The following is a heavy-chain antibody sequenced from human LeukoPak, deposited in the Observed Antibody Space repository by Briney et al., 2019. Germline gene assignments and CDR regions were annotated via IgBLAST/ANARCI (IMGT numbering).Heavy chain of an antibody. V-gene: IGHV4-59*01. J-gene: IGHJ4*02. CDR3: ARPGQQLAPAPFDY. Sequence: SETLSLTCTVSGGSMSSYYWSWIRQPPGKGLEWIGYIYYSGSTNYNPSLKSRVTISVDTSKNQFSLRLSSVTAADTAVYYCARPGQQLAPAPFDYWGQGTLVTVSS. CDR2: IYYSGST. CDR1: GGSMSSYY. D-gene: IGHD6-13*01.